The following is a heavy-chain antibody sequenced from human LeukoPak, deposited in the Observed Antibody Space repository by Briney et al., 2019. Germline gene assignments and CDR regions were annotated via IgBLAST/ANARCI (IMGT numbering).Heavy chain of an antibody. CDR3: ARGDGSGSYYGPPLYYYGMDV. D-gene: IGHD3-10*01. V-gene: IGHV4-59*01. CDR2: IYYSGST. J-gene: IGHJ6*02. Sequence: PSETLSLTCTVSGGSISSYYWSWFRQPPGKGLEWIGYIYYSGSTNYNPSLKSRVTISVDTSKNQFSLKLSSVTAADTAVYYCARGDGSGSYYGPPLYYYGMDVWGQGTTVTVSS. CDR1: GGSISSYY.